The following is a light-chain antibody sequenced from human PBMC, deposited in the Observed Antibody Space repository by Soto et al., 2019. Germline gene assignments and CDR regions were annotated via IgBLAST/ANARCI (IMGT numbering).Light chain of an antibody. Sequence: EIVMTQSPATLSVSLGERATLSCRASQSVSSNLAWYQQKPGQAPRLLIYGASTRATGIPARFSGSGSGTEFTLTISSLQPEDFAVYYCQQYNNWPRTFGQGTKVDIK. J-gene: IGKJ1*01. CDR2: GAS. CDR1: QSVSSN. V-gene: IGKV3-15*01. CDR3: QQYNNWPRT.